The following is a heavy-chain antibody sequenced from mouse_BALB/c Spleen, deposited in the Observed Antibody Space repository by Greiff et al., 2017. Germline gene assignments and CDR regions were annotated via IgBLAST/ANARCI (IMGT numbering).Heavy chain of an antibody. Sequence: VQLQQPGAELVRPGASVKLSCKASGYTFTSYWINWVKQRPGQGLEWIGNIYPSDSYTNYNQKFKDKATLTVDKSSSTAYMQLSSPTSEDSAVYYCTQDYDREGFAYWGQGTLVTVSA. CDR2: IYPSDSYT. CDR1: GYTFTSYW. CDR3: TQDYDREGFAY. V-gene: IGHV1-69*02. J-gene: IGHJ3*01. D-gene: IGHD2-4*01.